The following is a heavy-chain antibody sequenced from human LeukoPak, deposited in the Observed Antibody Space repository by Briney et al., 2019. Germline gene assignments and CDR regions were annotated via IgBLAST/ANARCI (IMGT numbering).Heavy chain of an antibody. J-gene: IGHJ6*03. CDR1: GYSFTSYW. CDR2: IYPGDSDT. V-gene: IGHV5-51*01. CDR3: ARGRFGEPTPNNYYYMDV. Sequence: GESLKISCKGSGYSFTSYWIGWVRQMPGKGLEWMGIIYPGDSDTRYSPSFQGQVTISADKSISTAYLQWSSLKAPDTAMYYCARGRFGEPTPNNYYYMDVWGKGTTVTISS. D-gene: IGHD3-10*01.